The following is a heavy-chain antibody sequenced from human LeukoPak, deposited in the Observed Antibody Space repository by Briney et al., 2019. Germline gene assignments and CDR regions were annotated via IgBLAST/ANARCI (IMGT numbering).Heavy chain of an antibody. V-gene: IGHV4-59*04. Sequence: SETLSLTCTVSGGSISNYYWTWIRQPPGKGLEWIGYIYYSGNTYYNPSLKSRVTMSVDTSKNQFSLKLSSVTAADTAVYYCAGDTMVRGFIYWGQGTLVTVSS. CDR2: IYYSGNT. J-gene: IGHJ4*02. CDR3: AGDTMVRGFIY. D-gene: IGHD3-10*01. CDR1: GGSISNYY.